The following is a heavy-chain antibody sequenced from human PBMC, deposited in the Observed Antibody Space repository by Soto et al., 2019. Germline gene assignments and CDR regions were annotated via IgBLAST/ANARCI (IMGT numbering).Heavy chain of an antibody. D-gene: IGHD4-17*01. CDR3: TRGTFNYGDYTPLDY. CDR1: GFTFGDYA. J-gene: IGHJ4*02. CDR2: IRSKTYGGTT. Sequence: SLRLSCTTSGFTFGDYAMNWFRQAPGKGLEWVGFIRSKTYGGTTEYAASVKGRFTISRDDSKSIAYLQMNSLKTEDTAVYYCTRGTFNYGDYTPLDYWGQGTLVTVSS. V-gene: IGHV3-49*03.